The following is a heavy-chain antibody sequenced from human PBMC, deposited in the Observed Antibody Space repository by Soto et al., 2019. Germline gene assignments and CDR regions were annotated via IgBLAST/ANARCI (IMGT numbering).Heavy chain of an antibody. V-gene: IGHV1-2*02. J-gene: IGHJ6*02. CDR1: GYTFTGYY. CDR2: INPNSGGT. Sequence: VASVKVSCKASGYTFTGYYMHWVRQAPGQGLEWMGWINPNSGGTNYAQKFQGRVTMTRDTSISTAYMELSRLRSDDTAVYYCARVRVYYYGMDVWGQGTTVTVSS. CDR3: ARVRVYYYGMDV.